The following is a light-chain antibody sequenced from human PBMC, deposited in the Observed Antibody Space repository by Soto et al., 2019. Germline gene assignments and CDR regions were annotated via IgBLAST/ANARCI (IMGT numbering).Light chain of an antibody. J-gene: IGLJ2*01. CDR3: CSFAGRYTSVV. CDR1: SSDVGDYNY. CDR2: DVS. V-gene: IGLV2-11*01. Sequence: QSALTQPRSVSGSPGQSVAISCTGASSDVGDYNYVSWYQQHPGKAPKLVIYDVSERPSGVPDRFSGSKSGNTASLTISGLQAEDEADYYCCSFAGRYTSVVFGGGTKVTVL.